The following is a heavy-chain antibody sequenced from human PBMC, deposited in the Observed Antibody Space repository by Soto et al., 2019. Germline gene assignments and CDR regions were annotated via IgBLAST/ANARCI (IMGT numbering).Heavy chain of an antibody. D-gene: IGHD6-25*01. CDR2: ISGSGGTT. CDR3: AKFFVETGSNSGWPWSFHY. V-gene: IGHV3-23*01. CDR1: GFTFSNYA. J-gene: IGHJ4*01. Sequence: VQLLESGGGLVQPGRSLRLSCAASGFTFSNYAMSWVRQAPGQGLDWVSAISGSGGTTYYADSVKGRFTISRDNSKNTLFLQMNSLRAEDAAVYYCAKFFVETGSNSGWPWSFHYWGHGTLVTVSS.